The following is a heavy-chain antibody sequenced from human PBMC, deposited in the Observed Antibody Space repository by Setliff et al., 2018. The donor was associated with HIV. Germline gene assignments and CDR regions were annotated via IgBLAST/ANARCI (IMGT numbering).Heavy chain of an antibody. CDR3: ASTTSGVSGSYPAHAFDI. J-gene: IGHJ3*02. V-gene: IGHV4-38-2*01. Sequence: SETLSLTCAVSGYSISSDYYWGWIRPPPGKGLEWIGSFSPRGRTYQNGSLKSRVTISVDRSRNQFSLKLTSVTAADTAIYYCASTTSGVSGSYPAHAFDIWGQGTMVTVSS. CDR2: FSPRGRT. CDR1: GYSISSDYY. D-gene: IGHD3-10*01.